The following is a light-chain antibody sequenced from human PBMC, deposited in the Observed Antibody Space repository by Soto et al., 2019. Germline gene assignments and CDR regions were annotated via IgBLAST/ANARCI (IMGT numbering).Light chain of an antibody. CDR2: DVD. CDR3: CSSSGSSTIVV. J-gene: IGLJ2*01. V-gene: IGLV2-14*03. Sequence: QSALTQPASVSGSPGQSITISCTGTSSYVGGYNFFCWYQQHPGKAPRLIIFDVDNRPSGVSTRFSGSKSGNTASLTISGLQAEDEADYSCCSSSGSSTIVVFGGGTKLTVL. CDR1: SSYVGGYNF.